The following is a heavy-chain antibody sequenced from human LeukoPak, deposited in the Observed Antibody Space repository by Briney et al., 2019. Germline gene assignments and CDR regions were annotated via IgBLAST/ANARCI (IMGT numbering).Heavy chain of an antibody. D-gene: IGHD6-19*01. Sequence: GGSLRLSCAASGFTFSSYSMNWVRQAPGKGLEWVSYISSSSSTKYYADSVKGRFTISRDKAKNSLYLQMNSLRAEDTAVYYCARAVGWAGYFDYWGQGTLVTVSS. CDR2: ISSSSSTK. J-gene: IGHJ4*02. V-gene: IGHV3-48*01. CDR3: ARAVGWAGYFDY. CDR1: GFTFSSYS.